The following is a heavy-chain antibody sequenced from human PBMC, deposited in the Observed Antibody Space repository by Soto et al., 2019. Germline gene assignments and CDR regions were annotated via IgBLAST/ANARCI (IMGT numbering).Heavy chain of an antibody. CDR2: INHSGSN. J-gene: IGHJ4*02. CDR3: ARGFCPVPDCYDL. V-gene: IGHV4-34*01. CDR1: GGSFSTYC. Sequence: SGTLSLTCVVSGGSFSTYCYNWIRQSPGKGLEWIGEINHSGSNNYGPSLKSRVTMSLDTSKNQFSLKLTSVTAADTAVYYCARGFCPVPDCYDLRGQGALVTVSS. D-gene: IGHD2-21*01.